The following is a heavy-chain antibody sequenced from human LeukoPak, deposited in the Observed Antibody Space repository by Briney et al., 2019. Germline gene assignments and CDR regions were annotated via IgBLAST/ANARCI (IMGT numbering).Heavy chain of an antibody. CDR1: GGSISSYY. J-gene: IGHJ4*02. CDR2: IYYSGST. Sequence: SETLSLTCTVSGGSISSYYWSWIRQPPGKGLEWIGYIYYSGSTDYNPSLKSRVTISVDTSKNQFSLKLSSVTAADTAVYYCARGDYGDYVFGYWGQGTLVTVSS. D-gene: IGHD4-17*01. V-gene: IGHV4-59*01. CDR3: ARGDYGDYVFGY.